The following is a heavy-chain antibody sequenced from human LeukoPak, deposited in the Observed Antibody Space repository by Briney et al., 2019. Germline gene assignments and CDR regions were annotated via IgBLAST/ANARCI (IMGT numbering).Heavy chain of an antibody. CDR3: ATYYYDSSGYYPLDY. CDR1: GFTFSSYG. CDR2: ISYDGSTK. J-gene: IGHJ4*02. V-gene: IGHV3-30*03. Sequence: PGGSLRLSCAASGFTFSSYGMHWVRQAPGKGLEWVADISYDGSTKYYADSVEGRFTISRDNSKNTLYLQMNSLRAEDTAVYYCATYYYDSSGYYPLDYWGQGTLVTVSS. D-gene: IGHD3-22*01.